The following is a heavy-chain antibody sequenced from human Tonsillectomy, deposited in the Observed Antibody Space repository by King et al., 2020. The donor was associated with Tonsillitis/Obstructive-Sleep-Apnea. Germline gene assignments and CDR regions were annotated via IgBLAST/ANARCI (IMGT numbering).Heavy chain of an antibody. CDR3: AKGKSHGFSYGQFDY. J-gene: IGHJ4*02. V-gene: IGHV3-23*04. CDR1: GFTFSSYD. CDR2: ISGSGDNT. Sequence: VQLVESGGGLVQPGGSLRLSCAASGFTFSSYDMSWVRQAPGKGLEWVSGISGSGDNTFYADSVKGRFTISRDNSKNTLYLQMNSLRADDTAVYYCAKGKSHGFSYGQFDYWGQGTLVTVSS. D-gene: IGHD5-18*01.